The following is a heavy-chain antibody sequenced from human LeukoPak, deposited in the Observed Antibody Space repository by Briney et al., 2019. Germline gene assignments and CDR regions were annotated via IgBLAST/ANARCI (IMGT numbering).Heavy chain of an antibody. CDR3: AKSLEYYYDSSGYYLPHYFDY. CDR1: GFTFSSYA. CDR2: ISGSGGST. J-gene: IGHJ4*02. Sequence: PGGSLRLSCAASGFTFSSYAMSWVRQAPGKGLEGVSAISGSGGSTYYADSVKGRFTISRDNSKNTLYLQMNSLRAEDTAVYYCAKSLEYYYDSSGYYLPHYFDYWGQGTLVTVSS. D-gene: IGHD3-22*01. V-gene: IGHV3-23*01.